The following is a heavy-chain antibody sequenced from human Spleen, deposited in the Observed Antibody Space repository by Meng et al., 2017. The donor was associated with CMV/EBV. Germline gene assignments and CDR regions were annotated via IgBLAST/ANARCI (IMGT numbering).Heavy chain of an antibody. CDR3: ARVKDEHQLVGGWRAFDY. Sequence: GSFSGYYWSWIRQPPGKGLEWIGEINHSGSTNYNPSLKSRVTISVDTSKNQFSLKVTSATAADTAVYYCARVKDEHQLVGGWRAFDYWGQGTLVTVSS. J-gene: IGHJ4*02. CDR1: GSFSGYY. CDR2: INHSGST. V-gene: IGHV4-34*01. D-gene: IGHD6-13*01.